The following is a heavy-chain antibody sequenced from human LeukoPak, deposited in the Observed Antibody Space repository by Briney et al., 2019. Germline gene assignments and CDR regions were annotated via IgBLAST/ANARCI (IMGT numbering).Heavy chain of an antibody. D-gene: IGHD3-10*01. CDR2: ISYDGSNK. CDR1: GFTFSRFS. V-gene: IGHV3-30*18. J-gene: IGHJ5*02. Sequence: PGGSLRLSCAASGFTFSRFSMNWVRQAPGKGLEWVAVISYDGSNKYYADSVKGRFTISRDNSKNTLYLQMNSLRAEDTAVYYCAKDLHGSGFDPWGQGTLVTVSS. CDR3: AKDLHGSGFDP.